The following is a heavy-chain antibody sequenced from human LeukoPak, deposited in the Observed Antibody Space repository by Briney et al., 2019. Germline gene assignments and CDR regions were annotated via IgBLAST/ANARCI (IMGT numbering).Heavy chain of an antibody. V-gene: IGHV4-38-2*02. CDR1: GGSISSAYY. CDR3: ARYCTSNSCYTGGDY. J-gene: IGHJ4*02. Sequence: SETLSLTCTVSGGSISSAYYWGWIRQPPGKGLEWIGSIYHGGSTSYNPSLKSRVTISLDTSKNQFSLKLSSVTAADTAIYYCARYCTSNSCYTGGDYWGQGTLVTVSS. D-gene: IGHD2-2*02. CDR2: IYHGGST.